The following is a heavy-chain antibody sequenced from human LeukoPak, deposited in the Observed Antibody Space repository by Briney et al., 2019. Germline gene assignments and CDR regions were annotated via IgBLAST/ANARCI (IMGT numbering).Heavy chain of an antibody. J-gene: IGHJ5*02. D-gene: IGHD2-2*01. CDR3: ARTIVVVPATKIWSDP. CDR2: IIPIFGTA. V-gene: IGHV1-69*13. Sequence: ASVKVSCKASGGTFSSYAISWVRQAPGQGLEWMGGIIPIFGTANYAQKFQGRVTITADESTGTAYMELSRLRSDDTAVYYCARTIVVVPATKIWSDPWGQGTLVTVSS. CDR1: GGTFSSYA.